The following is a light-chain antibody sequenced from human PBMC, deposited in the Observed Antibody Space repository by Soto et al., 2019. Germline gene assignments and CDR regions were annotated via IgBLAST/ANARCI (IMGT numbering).Light chain of an antibody. CDR1: YNDVGDYNY. J-gene: IGLJ2*01. CDR3: SSYSGTYSNVI. Sequence: QSVLTQPPSAFGSPGQSVTISCAGTYNDVGDYNYVSWYQQHPGKVPKLLTYGVTERPSGVPGRFSGSKSGHTASLTVSDLQPADEAVYYCSSYSGTYSNVIFGGGTKLTVL. V-gene: IGLV2-8*01. CDR2: GVT.